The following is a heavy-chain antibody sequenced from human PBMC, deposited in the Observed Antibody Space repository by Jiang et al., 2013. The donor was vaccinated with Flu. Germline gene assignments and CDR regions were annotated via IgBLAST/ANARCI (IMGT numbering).Heavy chain of an antibody. Sequence: PTQTLTLTCTFSGFSLSTSGVGVGWIRQPPGKALEWLALIYWDDDKRYSPSLKSRLTITKDTSKNQVVLTMTNMDPVDTATYYCAHRSRRYSSSWPIFDYWGQGTLVTVSS. V-gene: IGHV2-5*02. J-gene: IGHJ4*02. D-gene: IGHD6-13*01. CDR3: AHRSRRYSSSWPIFDY. CDR2: IYWDDDK. CDR1: GFSLSTSGVG.